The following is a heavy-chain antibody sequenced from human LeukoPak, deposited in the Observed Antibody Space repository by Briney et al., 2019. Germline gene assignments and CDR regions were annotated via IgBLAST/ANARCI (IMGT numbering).Heavy chain of an antibody. V-gene: IGHV3-7*02. Sequence: GGSLRLSCAASGFTFSRYWMSWVRQAPGKGLEGGANIKEDGSVKYYVESVKGRLTIYRDNGKNSLYLQMNSLRAEDTAVYYCAASITMFDYWGQGTLVTVSS. D-gene: IGHD3-10*01. CDR1: GFTFSRYW. J-gene: IGHJ4*02. CDR2: IKEDGSVK. CDR3: AASITMFDY.